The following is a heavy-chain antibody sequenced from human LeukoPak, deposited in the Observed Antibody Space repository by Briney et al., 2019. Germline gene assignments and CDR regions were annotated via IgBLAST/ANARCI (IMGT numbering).Heavy chain of an antibody. CDR3: ARAPLNYLYCSGGTCDYYMDV. J-gene: IGHJ6*03. V-gene: IGHV4-59*01. D-gene: IGHD2-15*01. CDR1: GGPISNYY. Sequence: SETLSLTCSVSGGPISNYYWNWIRQPPGKGLQWIGYISYSGSTNYNPSLRSRVTISVDTPKTQFSLKLSSVTAADTAVYYCARAPLNYLYCSGGTCDYYMDVWGKGTAVTVSS. CDR2: ISYSGST.